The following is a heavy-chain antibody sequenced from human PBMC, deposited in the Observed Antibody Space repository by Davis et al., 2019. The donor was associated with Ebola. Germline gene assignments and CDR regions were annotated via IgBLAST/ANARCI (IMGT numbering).Heavy chain of an antibody. V-gene: IGHV1-69*13. J-gene: IGHJ2*01. Sequence: ASSVTVSCMASVCTFSSYVISWVRQAAGQGPEWMGGIIPIFGTANYAQKFQGRVTITADESTSTAYMELSSLRSEDTAVYYCARAMTTVNIPWYFDLWGRGILVTVSS. CDR2: IIPIFGTA. CDR1: VCTFSSYV. CDR3: ARAMTTVNIPWYFDL. D-gene: IGHD4-11*01.